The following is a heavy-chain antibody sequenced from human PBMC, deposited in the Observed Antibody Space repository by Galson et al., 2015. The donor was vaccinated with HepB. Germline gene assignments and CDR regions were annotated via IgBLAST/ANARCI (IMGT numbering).Heavy chain of an antibody. J-gene: IGHJ1*01. CDR2: IIPILGIA. V-gene: IGHV1-69*04. D-gene: IGHD5-12*01. CDR1: GGTFSSYA. CDR3: ARPTVASNGGHDYFQH. Sequence: SVKVSCKASGGTFSSYAISWVRQAPGQGLEWMGRIIPILGIANYAQKFQGRVTITADKSTSTAYMELSSLRSEDTAVYYCARPTVASNGGHDYFQHWGQGTLVTVSS.